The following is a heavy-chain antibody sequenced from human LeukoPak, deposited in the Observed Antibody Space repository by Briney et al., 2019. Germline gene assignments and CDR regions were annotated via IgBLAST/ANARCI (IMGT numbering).Heavy chain of an antibody. V-gene: IGHV3-7*01. Sequence: GGSLRLSCAASGFTFSNSWMSWVRQAPGKGLEWVANINRAGSDTYYPDSVKGRFTISRDNAKNSLYLQMNSLTAEDTALYYCARDFYDSDGYYYLPDYWGQGTLVTISS. CDR2: INRAGSDT. J-gene: IGHJ4*02. CDR1: GFTFSNSW. D-gene: IGHD3-22*01. CDR3: ARDFYDSDGYYYLPDY.